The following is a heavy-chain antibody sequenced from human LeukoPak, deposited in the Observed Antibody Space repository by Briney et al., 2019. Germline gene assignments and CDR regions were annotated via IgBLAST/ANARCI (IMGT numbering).Heavy chain of an antibody. CDR2: INPNSGGT. D-gene: IGHD3-22*01. Sequence: GASVKVSCKASGYTFTGYYMHWVRPAPGQGLEWMGWINPNSGGTNYAQKLQGRVTMTTDTSTSTAYMEPRSLRSDDTAVYYCARSDSSGYHLYFQHWGQGTLVTVSS. CDR1: GYTFTGYY. V-gene: IGHV1-2*02. J-gene: IGHJ1*01. CDR3: ARSDSSGYHLYFQH.